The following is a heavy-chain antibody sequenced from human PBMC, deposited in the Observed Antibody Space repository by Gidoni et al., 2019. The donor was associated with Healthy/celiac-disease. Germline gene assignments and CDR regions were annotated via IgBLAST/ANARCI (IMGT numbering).Heavy chain of an antibody. CDR3: ARQASSGYYYYFDY. Sequence: QVQLQESGPGLVKPSQTLSLTCTVSGGSIRRGGYYWSWIRQHPGKGLEWIGYIYYSGSTYYNPSLKSRVTISVDTSKNQFSLKLSSVTAADTAVYYCARQASSGYYYYFDYWGQGTLVTVSS. D-gene: IGHD3-22*01. V-gene: IGHV4-31*03. CDR1: GGSIRRGGYY. J-gene: IGHJ4*02. CDR2: IYYSGST.